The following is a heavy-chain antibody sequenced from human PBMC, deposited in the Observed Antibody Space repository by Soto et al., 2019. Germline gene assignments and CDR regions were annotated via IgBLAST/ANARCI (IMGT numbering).Heavy chain of an antibody. CDR2: IYPSDSDT. J-gene: IGHJ3*02. Sequence: PGESLKISCKGSGYSFTSYWIGWVRQMPGKGLEWMGIIYPSDSDTRYSPSFQGQVTISADKSISTAYLQWSSLKASDTAMYYCARSRYCRCGSCHLLTQAFDIWGQGTMVTVSS. CDR1: GYSFTSYW. V-gene: IGHV5-51*01. CDR3: ARSRYCRCGSCHLLTQAFDI. D-gene: IGHD2-15*01.